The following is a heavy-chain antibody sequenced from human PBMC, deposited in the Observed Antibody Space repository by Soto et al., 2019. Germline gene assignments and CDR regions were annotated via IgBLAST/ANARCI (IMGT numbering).Heavy chain of an antibody. D-gene: IGHD5-18*01. V-gene: IGHV3-23*01. J-gene: IGHJ4*02. Sequence: GGSLRLSCAASGFTFDNYVMTWVRQAPGKGLEWVSAISRSGDTSYYADSAKGRVTITADESTSTAYMELSSLRSEDTAVYYCARQFRGYSSGDDYWGQGTLVTVSS. CDR1: GFTFDNYV. CDR3: ARQFRGYSSGDDY. CDR2: ISRSGDTS.